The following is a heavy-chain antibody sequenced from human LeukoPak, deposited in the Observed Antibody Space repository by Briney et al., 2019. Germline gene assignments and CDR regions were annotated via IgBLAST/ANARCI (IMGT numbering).Heavy chain of an antibody. CDR3: ARQLDHYDNIYYFDY. J-gene: IGHJ4*02. D-gene: IGHD3-16*01. CDR1: AYSISSAYY. CDR2: IYHSGST. Sequence: PSGTLSLTCTVSAYSISSAYYWGWIRQPPGKGLEWIGSIYHSGSTYYNPSLKSRVTISVDTSKNQFSLRLTSVTAADTAVYYCARQLDHYDNIYYFDYWGQGTLVTVSS. V-gene: IGHV4-38-2*02.